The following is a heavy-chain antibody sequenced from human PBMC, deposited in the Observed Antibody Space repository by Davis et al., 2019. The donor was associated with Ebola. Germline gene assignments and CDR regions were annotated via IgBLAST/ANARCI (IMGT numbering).Heavy chain of an antibody. J-gene: IGHJ5*02. CDR1: GASISSYY. CDR3: ARSHIVVLATVTKVPHWFDP. D-gene: IGHD2-21*01. CDR2: RYNSGST. Sequence: SETLSLTCSVSGASISSYYWSWIRQAPGKGLEWIGFRYNSGSTNHNPSLQSRVIISIDTANKQISLKLSSVTAADTAGYYCARSHIVVLATVTKVPHWFDPWGQGTLVTVSS. V-gene: IGHV4-59*01.